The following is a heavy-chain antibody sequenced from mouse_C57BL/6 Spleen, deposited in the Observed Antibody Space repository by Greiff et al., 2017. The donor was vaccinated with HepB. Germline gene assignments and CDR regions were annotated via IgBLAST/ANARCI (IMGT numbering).Heavy chain of an antibody. V-gene: IGHV1-53*01. CDR1: GYTFTSYW. CDR3: AREGAWVRRAMDY. CDR2: INPSNGGT. Sequence: QVQLQQPGTELVKPGASVKLSCKASGYTFTSYWMHWVKQRPGQGLEWIGNINPSNGGTNYNEKFKSKATLIVGKSSSTAYMQLSSLTSEDSAVYYCAREGAWVRRAMDYWGQGTSVTVSS. J-gene: IGHJ4*01. D-gene: IGHD2-14*01.